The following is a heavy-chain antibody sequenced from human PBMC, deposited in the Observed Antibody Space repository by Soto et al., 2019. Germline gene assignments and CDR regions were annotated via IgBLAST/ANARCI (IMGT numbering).Heavy chain of an antibody. V-gene: IGHV3-48*03. Sequence: VGFLRLSCAASGFTFSSYEMNWVRQAPGKGLEWVSYISSSGSTIYYADSVKGRFTISRDNAKNSLYLQMNSLRAEDTAVYYCARDPGDYYYGMDVWGQGTTVTVSS. CDR1: GFTFSSYE. CDR2: ISSSGSTI. D-gene: IGHD3-10*01. CDR3: ARDPGDYYYGMDV. J-gene: IGHJ6*02.